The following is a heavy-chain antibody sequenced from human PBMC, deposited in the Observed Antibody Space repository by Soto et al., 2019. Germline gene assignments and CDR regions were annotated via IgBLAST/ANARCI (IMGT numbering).Heavy chain of an antibody. Sequence: PSETLSLTCIVSGDSISSGSYYWGWIRQPPGKGLEWIGSIYYTGSTNYNPSLKSRVTISVDKSKNQFSLKLSSVTAADTAVYYCARVSRVLLWFGESRYYYYMDVWGKGTTVTVSS. V-gene: IGHV4-39*07. CDR2: IYYTGST. CDR3: ARVSRVLLWFGESRYYYYMDV. CDR1: GDSISSGSYY. D-gene: IGHD3-10*01. J-gene: IGHJ6*03.